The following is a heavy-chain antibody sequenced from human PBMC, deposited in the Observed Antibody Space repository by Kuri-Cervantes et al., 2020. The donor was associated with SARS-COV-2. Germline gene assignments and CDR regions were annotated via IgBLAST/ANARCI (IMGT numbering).Heavy chain of an antibody. D-gene: IGHD3-16*01. CDR2: IDLDGSIT. V-gene: IGHV3-74*01. J-gene: IGHJ4*02. Sequence: GESLKISCAASGFTFTNYWMHWVRQAPNKGLVWVSGIDLDGSITNYEDSVKGLFTISRDNAKNTVFLQMNSLRVEDTALYYCARVLRERPDYWGQGTLVTVSS. CDR3: ARVLRERPDY. CDR1: GFTFTNYW.